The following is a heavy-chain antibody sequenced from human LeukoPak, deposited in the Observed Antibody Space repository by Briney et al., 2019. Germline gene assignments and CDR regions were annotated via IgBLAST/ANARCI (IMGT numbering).Heavy chain of an antibody. CDR1: GFTFSNHW. J-gene: IGHJ6*02. CDR2: INDGGSGT. CDR3: ARDSSYGMDV. V-gene: IGHV3-74*01. Sequence: GGSLRLSCVASGFTFSNHWMHWVRQAPGKGLGWVSHINDGGSGTGYADSVKGRFTISRDNAKNTLYLQMNSLRADDTAVYYCARDSSYGMDVWGQGTTVTVSS.